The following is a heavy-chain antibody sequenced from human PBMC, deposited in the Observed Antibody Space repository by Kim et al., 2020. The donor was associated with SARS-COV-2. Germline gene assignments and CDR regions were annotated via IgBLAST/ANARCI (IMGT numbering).Heavy chain of an antibody. CDR1: GGSISSYY. J-gene: IGHJ3*02. D-gene: IGHD3-3*01. V-gene: IGHV4-59*01. Sequence: SETLSLTCTVSGGSISSYYWSWIRQPPGKGLEWIGYIYYSGSTNYNPSLKSRVTISVDTSKNQFSLKLSSVTAADTAVYYCARVRRITIVGVVITDAVDIWGQGQMVTVSS. CDR3: ARVRRITIVGVVITDAVDI. CDR2: IYYSGST.